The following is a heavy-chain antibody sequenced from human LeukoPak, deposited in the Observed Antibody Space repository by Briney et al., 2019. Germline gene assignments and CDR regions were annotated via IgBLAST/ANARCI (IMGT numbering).Heavy chain of an antibody. CDR3: AKWGDYDVLTGYYDPDN. CDR1: GFIFSNYA. D-gene: IGHD3-9*01. CDR2: IVGSGANT. J-gene: IGHJ4*02. V-gene: IGHV3-23*01. Sequence: GGPLRLSCAASGFIFSNYAMSWARQAPGKGLEWVSAIVGSGANTYYADSVKGRFTISRDNPRNTLYLQMNSLRAEDTAVYYCAKWGDYDVLTGYYDPDNWGQGTLVTVSS.